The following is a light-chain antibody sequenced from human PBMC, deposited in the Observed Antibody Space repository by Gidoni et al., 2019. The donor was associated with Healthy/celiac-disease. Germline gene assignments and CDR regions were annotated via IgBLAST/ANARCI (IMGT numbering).Light chain of an antibody. V-gene: IGKV3-11*01. J-gene: IGKJ5*01. CDR3: QQRSDWPPVT. CDR2: DSS. Sequence: EIVLTQSPATLSLSPGQRATLSCRASQSVSSYLAWYQQKPGQAPRLLIYDSSNRATGIPDRFSGSGSGTDFTLTISSLGPEDFAVYYCQQRSDWPPVTFGQETRLKIK. CDR1: QSVSSY.